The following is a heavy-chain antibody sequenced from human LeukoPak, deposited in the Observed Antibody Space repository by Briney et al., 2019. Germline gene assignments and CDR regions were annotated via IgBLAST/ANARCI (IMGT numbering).Heavy chain of an antibody. CDR1: GYTFTSYG. Sequence: ASVKVSCKASGYTFTSYGISWVRQAPGQGLEWMGWISAYNGNTNYAQKLQGRVTMATDTSTSTAYMELRSLRSDDTAVYYCARDREEGYYYYYMDVWGKGTTVTVS. J-gene: IGHJ6*03. CDR2: ISAYNGNT. V-gene: IGHV1-18*01. CDR3: ARDREEGYYYYYMDV.